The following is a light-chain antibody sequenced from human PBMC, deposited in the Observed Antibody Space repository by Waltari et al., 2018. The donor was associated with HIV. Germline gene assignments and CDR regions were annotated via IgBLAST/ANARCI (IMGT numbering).Light chain of an antibody. V-gene: IGKV3-15*01. CDR1: QSVSSK. Sequence: EIVMTQSPGTLSVSPGERATLSCRASQSVSSKLAWYQQKPGQAPRLLIYGSSTSATGIPGRFSGSGSGTEFTLTISSLQSEDSAVYYCQQYNNWPPWTFGQGTKVEIK. CDR3: QQYNNWPPWT. CDR2: GSS. J-gene: IGKJ1*01.